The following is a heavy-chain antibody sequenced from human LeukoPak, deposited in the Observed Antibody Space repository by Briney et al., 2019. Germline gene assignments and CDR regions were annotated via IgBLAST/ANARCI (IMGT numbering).Heavy chain of an antibody. Sequence: PSETLSLTCTVSGGSISSSSHHWGWTRQPPGKGLEWIGSIYYSGNTYYNPSLKSRLTISVDTSKNQFSLKLNSVTAADTAVYYCARLIVGTPGDYWGQGTLVTVSS. J-gene: IGHJ4*02. V-gene: IGHV4-39*07. CDR2: IYYSGNT. CDR1: GGSISSSSHH. D-gene: IGHD1-26*01. CDR3: ARLIVGTPGDY.